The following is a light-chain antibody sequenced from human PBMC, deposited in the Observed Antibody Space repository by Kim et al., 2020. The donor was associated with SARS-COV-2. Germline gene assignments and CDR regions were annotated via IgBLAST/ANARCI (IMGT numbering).Light chain of an antibody. J-gene: IGLJ3*02. Sequence: ASVKLTCTRSSGHSSYASAWHQQQPEKGPRYLMKVNGDGSHNKGDGIPDRFSGSSSGAERYLTISSLQSEDEADYYCQTWGAGIWVFGGGTQLTVL. CDR1: SGHSSYA. CDR3: QTWGAGIWV. CDR2: VNGDGSH. V-gene: IGLV4-69*01.